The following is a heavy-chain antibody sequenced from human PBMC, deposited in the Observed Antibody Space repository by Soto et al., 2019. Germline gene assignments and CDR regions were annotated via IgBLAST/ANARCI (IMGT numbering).Heavy chain of an antibody. CDR2: IYHSGST. CDR3: VREYYDILTGYSTFDY. D-gene: IGHD3-9*01. CDR1: GGSISSNY. J-gene: IGHJ4*02. V-gene: IGHV4-59*01. Sequence: PSETLSLTCTVSGGSISSNYWTWIRQPPGEGLEWIGYIYHSGSTNYNPSLYSRVTISVDPSKNQFSLKLRSVTAADTAVYYCVREYYDILTGYSTFDYWGQGTLVTVSS.